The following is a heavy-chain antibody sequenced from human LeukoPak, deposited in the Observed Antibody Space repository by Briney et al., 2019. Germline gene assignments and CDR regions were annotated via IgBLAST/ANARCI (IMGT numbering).Heavy chain of an antibody. Sequence: GGSLRLSCAASGFTFSSYAMSWVRQAPGKGLKWVSTIIGSGESTYYADSVKGRFTISRDNLKHTLYLQMNSLRVEDTAVYYCAKEAPYDWNDGGGSDYWGQGTLVTVSS. V-gene: IGHV3-23*01. CDR3: AKEAPYDWNDGGGSDY. CDR2: IIGSGEST. CDR1: GFTFSSYA. J-gene: IGHJ4*02. D-gene: IGHD1-20*01.